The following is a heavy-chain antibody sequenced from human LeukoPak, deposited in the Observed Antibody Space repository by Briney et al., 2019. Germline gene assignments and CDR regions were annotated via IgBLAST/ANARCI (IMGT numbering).Heavy chain of an antibody. J-gene: IGHJ4*02. D-gene: IGHD3-22*01. CDR1: GGSLRGYY. V-gene: IGHV4-34*01. CDR2: INHSGST. Sequence: SETLSLACAVYGGSLRGYYWSWIRQPPGRGLEWIGEINHSGSTNYNPSLKSRVTISVDTSKNQFSLKLSSVTAADTAVYYCARGQPWYYYDSSGYYYYYWGQGTLVTVSS. CDR3: ARGQPWYYYDSSGYYYYY.